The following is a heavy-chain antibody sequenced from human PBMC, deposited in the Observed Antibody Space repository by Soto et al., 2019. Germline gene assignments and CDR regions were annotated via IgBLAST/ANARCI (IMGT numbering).Heavy chain of an antibody. J-gene: IGHJ4*02. CDR2: IYYSGST. Sequence: SETLSLTCTVSGGSISSYYWSWIRQPPGKGLEWIGYIYYSGSTNYNPSLKSRVTISVDTSKNQFSLKLSSVTAADTAVYYCARGPYGDYPFWYFDYWGQGTLVTVS. CDR1: GGSISSYY. CDR3: ARGPYGDYPFWYFDY. V-gene: IGHV4-59*01. D-gene: IGHD4-17*01.